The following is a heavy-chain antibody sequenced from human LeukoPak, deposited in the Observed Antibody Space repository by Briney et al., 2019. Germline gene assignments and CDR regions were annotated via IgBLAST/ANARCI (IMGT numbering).Heavy chain of an antibody. V-gene: IGHV3-21*01. CDR2: ISSSSSYI. CDR3: ARATPAAIRFDP. Sequence: PGGSLRLSCAASGFTFSSYSMNWVRQAPGKGLEWVSSISSSSSYIYYADSVKGRFIISRDNAKNSPYLQMNSLRAEDTAVYYCARATPAAIRFDPWGQGTLVTVSS. J-gene: IGHJ5*02. D-gene: IGHD2-2*01. CDR1: GFTFSSYS.